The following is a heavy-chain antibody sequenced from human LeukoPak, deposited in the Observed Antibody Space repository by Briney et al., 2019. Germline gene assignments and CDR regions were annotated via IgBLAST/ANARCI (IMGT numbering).Heavy chain of an antibody. CDR3: ARATAPITIFGVVIDPVDAFDI. J-gene: IGHJ3*02. CDR2: IYYSGST. V-gene: IGHV4-39*07. D-gene: IGHD3-3*01. Sequence: SETLSLTCTVSGGSISSSSYYWGWIRQPPGKGLEWIGSIYYSGSTYYNPSLKSRFTISVDTSKNQFSLKLSSVTAADTAVYYCARATAPITIFGVVIDPVDAFDIWGQGTMVTVSS. CDR1: GGSISSSSYY.